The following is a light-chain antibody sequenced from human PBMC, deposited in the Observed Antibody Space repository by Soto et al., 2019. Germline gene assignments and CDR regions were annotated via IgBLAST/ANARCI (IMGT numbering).Light chain of an antibody. CDR3: CSYAGGYIYL. CDR2: HVS. CDR1: GTDVGQYNY. Sequence: QSALTQPPSASGSPGQSVTISCTGAGTDVGQYNYVSWYQQHPGKAPKLLIHHVSRRPSGVPARFSGSKSGNTASLTVSGLQTEDEADYFCCSYAGGYIYLFGTGTKVTVL. J-gene: IGLJ1*01. V-gene: IGLV2-8*01.